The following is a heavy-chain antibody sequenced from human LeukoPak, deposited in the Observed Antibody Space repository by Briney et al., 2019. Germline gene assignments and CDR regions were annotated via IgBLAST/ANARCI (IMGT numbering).Heavy chain of an antibody. Sequence: ASVKVSCKASGYTFTGYYMHWVRQAPGQGLEWMGWINPNSGGTNYAQKFQGRVTMTRDTSISTAYMELSRLRSDDTAVYYCARDRKKYSSSWPFDYWGQGTLVTVSS. CDR2: INPNSGGT. CDR1: GYTFTGYY. J-gene: IGHJ4*02. CDR3: ARDRKKYSSSWPFDY. D-gene: IGHD6-13*01. V-gene: IGHV1-2*02.